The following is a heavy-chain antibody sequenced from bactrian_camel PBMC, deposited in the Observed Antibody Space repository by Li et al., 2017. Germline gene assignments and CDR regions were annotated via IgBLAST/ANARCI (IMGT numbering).Heavy chain of an antibody. CDR2: MNIRGAT. D-gene: IGHD6*01. CDR3: AAGFAADNG. V-gene: IGHV3S1*01. CDR1: GFTTSSYY. Sequence: VQLVESGGGLVQPGGSLRLSCVASGFTTSSYYVSWVRQAPGKGLEWVSGMNIRGATYYVDSVKGRFTISRDNAKNKLFLQLNSLKTEDTAMYYCAAGFAADNGWGQGTQVTVS. J-gene: IGHJ4*01.